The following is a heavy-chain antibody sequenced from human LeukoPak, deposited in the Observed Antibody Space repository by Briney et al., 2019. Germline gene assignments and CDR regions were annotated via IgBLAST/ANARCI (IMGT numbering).Heavy chain of an antibody. CDR3: ARDYDFGGGPTPHLFDS. V-gene: IGHV1-69*04. Sequence: SVKVSCKASGGTFSSYAISWVRQAPGQGLEWMGRIIPILGIANYAQKFQGRVTITADKSTSTAYMELSSLRSEDTAVYYCARDYDFGGGPTPHLFDSWGQGTLVTV. J-gene: IGHJ4*02. CDR1: GGTFSSYA. CDR2: IIPILGIA. D-gene: IGHD3-3*01.